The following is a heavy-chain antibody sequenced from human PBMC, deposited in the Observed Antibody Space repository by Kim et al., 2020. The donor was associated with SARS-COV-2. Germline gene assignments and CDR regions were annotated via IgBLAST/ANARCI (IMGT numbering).Heavy chain of an antibody. D-gene: IGHD1-26*01. CDR2: ISGSGGFT. Sequence: GRSLRLSCAASGFTFSSYGMSWVRQAPGKGLQWVSDISGSGGFTYHADSVKGRFTVSRDNSKNTLYLQMNSLRSEDTAVYYCAKDLIVGATNSPFDYWGQGTLVTVSS. CDR3: AKDLIVGATNSPFDY. V-gene: IGHV3-23*01. CDR1: GFTFSSYG. J-gene: IGHJ4*02.